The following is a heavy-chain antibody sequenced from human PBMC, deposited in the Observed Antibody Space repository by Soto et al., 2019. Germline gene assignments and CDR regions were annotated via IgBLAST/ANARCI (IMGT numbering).Heavy chain of an antibody. CDR2: ISNDGNNK. CDR1: GITFSSYG. D-gene: IGHD6-13*01. V-gene: IGHV3-30*18. CDR3: AKDAAGLTYYFDY. J-gene: IGHJ4*02. Sequence: GGSLRLSCAASGITFSSYGMHWVRQAPGKGLEWVAVISNDGNNKYYADSVKGRFTISRDNSKNTLYLQMNSLRTEDTAVYYCAKDAAGLTYYFDYWGPGTLVTVSS.